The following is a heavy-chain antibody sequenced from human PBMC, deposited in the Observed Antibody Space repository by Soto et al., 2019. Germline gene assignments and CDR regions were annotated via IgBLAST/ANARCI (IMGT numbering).Heavy chain of an antibody. J-gene: IGHJ6*02. V-gene: IGHV1-18*01. CDR2: ISTYNGNT. D-gene: IGHD2-8*01. CDR1: GYTFTTYD. CDR3: ARDPYHVLMVNAPNLYGMDV. Sequence: GASLKVSCKSSGYTFTTYDMSWVRQAPGQGLEWMGRISTYNGNTNYPQSLQGRLTMTTDTSTTTAYMELRSLRSDDTAVYYCARDPYHVLMVNAPNLYGMDVWG.